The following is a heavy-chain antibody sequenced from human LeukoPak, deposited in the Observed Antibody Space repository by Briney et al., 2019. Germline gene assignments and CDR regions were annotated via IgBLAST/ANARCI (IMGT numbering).Heavy chain of an antibody. CDR2: IYHSGTT. CDR3: AGLSSRDLNYYYYGMDV. CDR1: GGSMSSGGYF. V-gene: IGHV4-30-2*06. J-gene: IGHJ6*02. Sequence: PSETLSLTCAVSGGSMSSGGYFWSWIRQSPGKGPEWIGYIYHSGTTYYNPSLRSRVTISPDTSKNQFSLKLSSVTAADTAVYYCAGLSSRDLNYYYYGMDVWGQGTTVTVSS. D-gene: IGHD6-19*01.